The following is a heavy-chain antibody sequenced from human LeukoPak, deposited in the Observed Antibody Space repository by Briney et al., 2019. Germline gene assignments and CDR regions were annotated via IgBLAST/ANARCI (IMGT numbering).Heavy chain of an antibody. CDR1: GGSTSGYY. CDR3: ARGVTTTVPTFDY. D-gene: IGHD4-17*01. J-gene: IGHJ4*02. Sequence: SETLSLTCTVSGGSTSGYYWTWIRQPPGKGLEWIGYIYYSASTNYNPSLKSRVTISVDMSKRQFSLKLSSVTAADTAMYYCARGVTTTVPTFDYWGQGALVTVSS. CDR2: IYYSAST. V-gene: IGHV4-59*01.